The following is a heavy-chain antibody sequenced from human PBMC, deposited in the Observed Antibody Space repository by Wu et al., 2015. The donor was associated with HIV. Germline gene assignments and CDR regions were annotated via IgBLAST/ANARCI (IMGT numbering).Heavy chain of an antibody. Sequence: QVQLVQSGAEVKKPGASVKVSCKASGYTFTGYYMHWVRQAPGQGLEWMGWINPNSGGTNYAQKFQGRVTMTRDTSISTAYMELSRLRSDDTAVYYCARAGGYSTTQNNWFDPWGQGTLVTVSS. D-gene: IGHD2-15*01. CDR2: INPNSGGT. CDR3: ARAGGYSTTQNNWFDP. CDR1: GYTFTGYY. V-gene: IGHV1-2*02. J-gene: IGHJ5*02.